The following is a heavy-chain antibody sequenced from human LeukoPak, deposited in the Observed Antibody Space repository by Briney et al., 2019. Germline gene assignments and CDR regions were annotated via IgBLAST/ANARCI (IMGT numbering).Heavy chain of an antibody. V-gene: IGHV3-9*01. J-gene: IGHJ6*02. CDR3: ARGFDCSSTCCSCMDV. CDR1: GFSFDDYV. Sequence: PGTSLRLSCAASGFSFDDYVMHWVRQAPGKGLEWVSGISWNSGSIGYADSVKGRFTISRDNAKNSLYLQMNSLRAEDTAVYYCARGFDCSSTCCSCMDVWGQGTTVTVSS. CDR2: ISWNSGSI. D-gene: IGHD2-2*01.